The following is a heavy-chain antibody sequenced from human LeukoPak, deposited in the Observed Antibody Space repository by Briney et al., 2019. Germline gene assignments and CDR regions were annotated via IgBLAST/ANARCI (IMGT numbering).Heavy chain of an antibody. J-gene: IGHJ4*02. Sequence: GGSLRLSCAVSGFNIGDYYASWIRQAPGKGLEWISYISSTSDNSINYADSVKGRFTISRDNAKNSVYLQMNNLRAEDTAVYYCVREQWYYYDYWGQGALVTVPS. CDR2: ISSTSDNSI. CDR3: VREQWYYYDY. CDR1: GFNIGDYY. D-gene: IGHD6-19*01. V-gene: IGHV3-11*04.